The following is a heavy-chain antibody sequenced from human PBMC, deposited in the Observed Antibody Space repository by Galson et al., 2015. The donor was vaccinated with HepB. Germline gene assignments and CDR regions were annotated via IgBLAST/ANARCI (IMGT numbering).Heavy chain of an antibody. CDR3: TTDKKVRFWSGYYGADAFDI. CDR1: GFTFSNAW. J-gene: IGHJ3*02. CDR2: IKSKTDGGTT. Sequence: SLRLSCAASGFTFSNAWMNWVRQAPGKGLEWVGRIKSKTDGGTTDYAAPVKGRFTISRDDSKNTLYLQMNSLKTEDTAVYYCTTDKKVRFWSGYYGADAFDIWGQGTMVTVSS. V-gene: IGHV3-15*07. D-gene: IGHD3-3*01.